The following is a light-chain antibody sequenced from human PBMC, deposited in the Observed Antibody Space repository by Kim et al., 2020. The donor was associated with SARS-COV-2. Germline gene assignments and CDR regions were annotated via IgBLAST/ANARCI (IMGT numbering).Light chain of an antibody. CDR3: QQYNNWPRT. CDR2: GAS. V-gene: IGKV3-15*01. J-gene: IGKJ1*01. Sequence: EIVMTQSPATLSVSPGERATLSCRASHSISSNFAWYQQKPGQAPWLLIYGASTRATGIPARFSGSGSGTEFTLTISSLQSEDFAVYYCQQYNNWPRTFGQGTKVDIK. CDR1: HSISSN.